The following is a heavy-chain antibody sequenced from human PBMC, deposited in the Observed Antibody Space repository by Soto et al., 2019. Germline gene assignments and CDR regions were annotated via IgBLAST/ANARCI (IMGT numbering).Heavy chain of an antibody. CDR2: IYYSGST. V-gene: IGHV4-59*01. Sequence: QVQLQESGPGLVKPSETLSLTCTVSGGSISSYYWSWIRQPPGKGLEWIGYIYYSGSTNYNPSLKSRVPISVDTSKNQFSLKLSSVTAADTAVYYCARETSSGWFFQFDYWGQGTLVTVSS. D-gene: IGHD6-19*01. CDR3: ARETSSGWFFQFDY. CDR1: GGSISSYY. J-gene: IGHJ4*02.